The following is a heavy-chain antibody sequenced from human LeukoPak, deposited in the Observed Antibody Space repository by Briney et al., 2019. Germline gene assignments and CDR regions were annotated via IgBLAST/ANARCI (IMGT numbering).Heavy chain of an antibody. V-gene: IGHV3-21*01. CDR2: ISSSSSYK. J-gene: IGHJ6*02. CDR1: GFTFSSYS. D-gene: IGHD2-2*02. CDR3: ARDLGCSSTSCYSPHYYYGMDV. Sequence: GGSLRLSCAASGFTFSSYSMNWVRQAPGKGLDWVSSISSSSSYKYYADSVKSRFTISRDNAKNSLYLQMNSLRAEDTAVYYCARDLGCSSTSCYSPHYYYGMDVWGQGTTVTVSS.